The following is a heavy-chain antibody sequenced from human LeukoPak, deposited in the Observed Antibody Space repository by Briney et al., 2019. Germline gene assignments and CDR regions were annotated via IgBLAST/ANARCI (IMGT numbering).Heavy chain of an antibody. CDR2: IYYSGST. Sequence: PSETLSLTCAVSGGSISSSNWWSWVRQPPGKGLEWIGSIYYSGSTYYNPSLKSRVTISVDTSKNQFSLKLSSVTAADTAVYYCARIYGTYGMDVWGQGTTVTVSS. CDR1: GGSISSSNW. V-gene: IGHV4-39*01. CDR3: ARIYGTYGMDV. D-gene: IGHD2/OR15-2a*01. J-gene: IGHJ6*02.